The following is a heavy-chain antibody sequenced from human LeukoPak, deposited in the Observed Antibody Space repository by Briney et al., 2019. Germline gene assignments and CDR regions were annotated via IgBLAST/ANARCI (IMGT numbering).Heavy chain of an antibody. CDR3: ARGRNRDWYFDL. Sequence: ASVKVSCKASGGTFSSYSISWVRQAPGQGLEWMGRIIPILGITNYAQKFQARVTITADTSTSTAYMELSSLRSEDTAVYYCARGRNRDWYFDLWGRGTLVTVSS. V-gene: IGHV1-69*02. CDR2: IIPILGIT. CDR1: GGTFSSYS. D-gene: IGHD1-14*01. J-gene: IGHJ2*01.